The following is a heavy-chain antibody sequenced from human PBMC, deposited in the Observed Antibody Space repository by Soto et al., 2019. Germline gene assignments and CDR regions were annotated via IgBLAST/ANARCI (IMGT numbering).Heavy chain of an antibody. CDR2: IKQDGSEK. CDR3: ARAEEVGYCSSTSCYEFDY. CDR1: GFTFSSYW. D-gene: IGHD2-2*01. Sequence: EVQLVESGGGLVQPGGSLRLSCAASGFTFSSYWMRWVRQAPGKGLEWVANIKQDGSEKYYVDSVKGRFTISRDNAKNSLYLQMNSLRAEDTAVYYCARAEEVGYCSSTSCYEFDYWGQGTLVSVSS. V-gene: IGHV3-7*01. J-gene: IGHJ4*02.